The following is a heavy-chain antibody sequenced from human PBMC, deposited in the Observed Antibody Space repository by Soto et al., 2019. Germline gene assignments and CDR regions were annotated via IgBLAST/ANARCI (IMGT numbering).Heavy chain of an antibody. Sequence: QVQLVQSGAEVKKPGASVKVSCKASGYTFTSYAMHWVRQAPGQRLEWMGWINAGNGNTKYSQKFQGRVTITRDTSASTAYMELSSLRFEDTAVYYCARGSRSSSSNAFDIWGQGTMVTVSS. J-gene: IGHJ3*02. D-gene: IGHD6-6*01. V-gene: IGHV1-3*01. CDR2: INAGNGNT. CDR1: GYTFTSYA. CDR3: ARGSRSSSSNAFDI.